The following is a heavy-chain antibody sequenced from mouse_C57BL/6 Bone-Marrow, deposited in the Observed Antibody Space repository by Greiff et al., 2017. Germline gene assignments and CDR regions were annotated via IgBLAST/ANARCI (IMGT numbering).Heavy chain of an antibody. J-gene: IGHJ2*01. V-gene: IGHV14-4*01. Sequence: EVQLHQSGAELVRPGASVKLSCTASGFNIKDAYIHWVKQRPEQGLEWIGWIDPEIGDTEYASKFQGKATITSDTSSNTAYLQLSSLTSEDTAVYYCSSFDGNYFDFWGQGTPLTVAS. CDR2: IDPEIGDT. CDR1: GFNIKDAY. D-gene: IGHD2-3*01. CDR3: SSFDGNYFDF.